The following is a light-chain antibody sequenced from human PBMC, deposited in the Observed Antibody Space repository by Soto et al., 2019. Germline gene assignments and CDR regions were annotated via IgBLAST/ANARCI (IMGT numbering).Light chain of an antibody. J-gene: IGLJ1*01. CDR3: SSYTTTSTRV. CDR2: EVS. V-gene: IGLV2-14*01. Sequence: QSALTQPASVSGSPGQSITISCTGTSRDVGGYNYVSWYQQHPGKAPKLMISEVSNRPSGVSNRFSGSKSGNTASLTISGLQAEDEADYYCSSYTTTSTRVFGTGTRSPS. CDR1: SRDVGGYNY.